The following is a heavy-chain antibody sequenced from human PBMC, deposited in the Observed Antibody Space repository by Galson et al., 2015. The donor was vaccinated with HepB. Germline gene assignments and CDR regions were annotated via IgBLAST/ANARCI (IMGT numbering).Heavy chain of an antibody. V-gene: IGHV4-39*01. J-gene: IGHJ5*02. CDR1: GGSIASSSYY. D-gene: IGHD1-26*01. CDR3: ARGSYINWFDP. Sequence: LSLTRTVSGGSIASSSYYWVWIRQPPGKGLEWIGSVHYSGSNYYKPSLKSRVTISVGTSKNQFSLKLTSVTAADTAVYYCARGSYINWFDPWGQGILVTVSS. CDR2: VHYSGSN.